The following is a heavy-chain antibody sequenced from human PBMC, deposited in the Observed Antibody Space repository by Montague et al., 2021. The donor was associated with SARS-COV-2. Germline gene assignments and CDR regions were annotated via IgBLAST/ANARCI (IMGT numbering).Heavy chain of an antibody. CDR2: IYYKNKWDS. CDR1: GDSVSRKRLA. J-gene: IGHJ3*02. CDR3: SSSGITLTGLDAFDI. D-gene: IGHD3-9*01. V-gene: IGHV6-1*01. Sequence: CAISGDSVSRKRLASNWITQSPPTDLQWVGSIYYKNKWDSDYAEXXKRRLVITPDTSKNQVSLQLNSVIPEDTAVYFCSSSGITLTGLDAFDIWGQGTMVTVSS.